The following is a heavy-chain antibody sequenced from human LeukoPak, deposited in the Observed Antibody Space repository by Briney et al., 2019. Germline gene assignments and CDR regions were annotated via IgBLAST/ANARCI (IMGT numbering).Heavy chain of an antibody. CDR1: GFTFVNAW. V-gene: IGHV3-15*01. CDR2: IRGKTEGGTT. J-gene: IGHJ4*02. CDR3: ARVGYGSGSSY. Sequence: GGSLRLSCAASGFTFVNAWMSWVRQAPGKGLEWVGRIRGKTEGGTTDYAAPGKGRFTISRDNAKNSLYLQMNSLRAEDTAVYYCARVGYGSGSSYWGQGTLVTVSS. D-gene: IGHD3-10*01.